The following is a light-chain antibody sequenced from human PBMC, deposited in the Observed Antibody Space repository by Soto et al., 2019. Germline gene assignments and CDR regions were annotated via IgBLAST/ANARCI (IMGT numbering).Light chain of an antibody. J-gene: IGLJ2*01. CDR2: DVG. CDR3: SSYTTTNTVV. V-gene: IGLV2-14*01. Sequence: QSVLTQPASVSGSPGQSITISCTGTSSDVGYYNYVSWYQQHPGKAPKLMIYDVGYRPSGVSNRFSGSKSGNTASLTISGLQAEDEADYYCSSYTTTNTVVFGGGTKVTVL. CDR1: SSDVGYYNY.